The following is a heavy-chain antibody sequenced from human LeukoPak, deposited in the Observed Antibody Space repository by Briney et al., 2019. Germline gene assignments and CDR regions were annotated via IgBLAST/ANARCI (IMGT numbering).Heavy chain of an antibody. CDR2: VYTSGST. V-gene: IGHV4-4*07. J-gene: IGHJ5*02. D-gene: IGHD2-15*01. CDR3: ARDLEGVVVAGNWFDP. Sequence: PSETLSLTCTVSGGSISSYYWSWIRQPAGKGLEWIGRVYTSGSTNYNPSLKSRVTMSVDTSKNQFSLKLSSVTAADTAVYYCARDLEGVVVAGNWFDPWGQGTLVTVSS. CDR1: GGSISSYY.